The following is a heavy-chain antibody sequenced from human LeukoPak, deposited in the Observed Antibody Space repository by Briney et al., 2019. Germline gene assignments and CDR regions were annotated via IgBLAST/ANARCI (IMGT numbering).Heavy chain of an antibody. CDR2: IYYSGST. CDR3: ARYLTRAYSFDP. V-gene: IGHV4-61*08. J-gene: IGHJ5*02. CDR1: GGSISSGDYY. Sequence: SQTLSLTCTVSGGSISSGDYYWSWIRQPPGKGLEWIGYIYYSGSTNYNPSLKSRVTISVDTSKNQFSLKLSSVTAADTALYYCARYLTRAYSFDPWGQGTLVTVSS.